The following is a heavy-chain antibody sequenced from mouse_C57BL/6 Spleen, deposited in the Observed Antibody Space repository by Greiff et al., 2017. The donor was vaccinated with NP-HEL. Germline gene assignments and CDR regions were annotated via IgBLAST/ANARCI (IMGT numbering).Heavy chain of an antibody. V-gene: IGHV1-82*01. J-gene: IGHJ4*01. D-gene: IGHD3-1*01. CDR1: GYAFSSSW. CDR3: ARSGVDY. Sequence: VKLQQSGPELVKPGASVKISCKASGYAFSSSWMNWVKQRPGKGLEWIGRIYPGDGDTNYNGKFKGKATLTADKSSSTAYMQLSSLTSEDSAVYCCARSGVDYWGQGTSVTVSS. CDR2: IYPGDGDT.